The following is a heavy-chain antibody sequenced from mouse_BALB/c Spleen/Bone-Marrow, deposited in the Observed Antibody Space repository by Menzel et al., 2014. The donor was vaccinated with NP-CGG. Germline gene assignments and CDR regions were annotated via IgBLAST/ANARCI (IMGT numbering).Heavy chain of an antibody. CDR3: ARRYYVYRYFDV. Sequence: QVQLKQSGAELVRPGTSVKVSCKASGYAFTNYLIEWVKQRPGQGLEWIGVINPGSGDTNYNEKFKGKATLTADKSSNTAYMQFSSLTSDDSAVYFCARRYYVYRYFDVWGAGTTVTVSS. D-gene: IGHD1-1*01. J-gene: IGHJ1*01. CDR2: INPGSGDT. V-gene: IGHV1-54*01. CDR1: GYAFTNYL.